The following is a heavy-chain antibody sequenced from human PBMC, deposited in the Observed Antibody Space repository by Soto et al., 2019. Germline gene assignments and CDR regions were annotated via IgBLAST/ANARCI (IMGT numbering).Heavy chain of an antibody. Sequence: EVQLVESGGGLAQPGGSLRLSCAASGFTVSTKYMSWVRQAPGKGLEWVSVIYSGGSTFYADSVRGRFTISRDNSKNTVNLQMNSLRAEDTAVYYWSRDPWAADYWGQGTMVTVSS. CDR1: GFTVSTKY. CDR2: IYSGGST. J-gene: IGHJ4*02. CDR3: SRDPWAADY. D-gene: IGHD3-16*01. V-gene: IGHV3-66*01.